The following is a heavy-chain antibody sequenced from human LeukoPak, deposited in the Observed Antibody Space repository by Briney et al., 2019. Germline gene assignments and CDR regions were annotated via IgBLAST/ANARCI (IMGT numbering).Heavy chain of an antibody. CDR3: AREKIGYYDGSGRGWFDP. J-gene: IGHJ5*02. D-gene: IGHD3-22*01. V-gene: IGHV4-61*02. CDR1: GGSISSDNYS. Sequence: SQTLSLTCTVSGGSISSDNYSWRWIRQPAGKGLEWIGRVYTSGSTNYNPSLKSRVTISVDTSKKQFSLKLSSVTAADTAVYYCAREKIGYYDGSGRGWFDPWGQGTLVTVSS. CDR2: VYTSGST.